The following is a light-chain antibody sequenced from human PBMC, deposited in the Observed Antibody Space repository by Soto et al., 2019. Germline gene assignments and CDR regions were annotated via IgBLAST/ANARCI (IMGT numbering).Light chain of an antibody. CDR1: QNINTW. CDR2: RAS. V-gene: IGKV1-5*03. CDR3: QQYETYSWT. J-gene: IGKJ1*01. Sequence: DIQMTQSPSTLSASVCDRVAITCRASQNINTWLAWYQQKPGKGPTLLIYRASRLESGVPSRFSGSGSGTEFALTISSLQPADFATYYCQQYETYSWTFGQGTKVDIK.